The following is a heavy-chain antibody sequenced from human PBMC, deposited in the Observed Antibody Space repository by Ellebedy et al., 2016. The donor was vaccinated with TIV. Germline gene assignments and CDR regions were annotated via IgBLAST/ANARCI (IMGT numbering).Heavy chain of an antibody. V-gene: IGHV1-2*04. Sequence: AASVKVSCKASGYTFTDSSIHWVRQAPGQGLEWMGWINPDSGDTRYAQKFQGWVTMTRNTSINTAYMEMTRLTSDETAVFYCARASRVGSGSEFQHWGQGTLVTVS. CDR3: ARASRVGSGSEFQH. D-gene: IGHD1-26*01. J-gene: IGHJ1*01. CDR1: GYTFTDSS. CDR2: INPDSGDT.